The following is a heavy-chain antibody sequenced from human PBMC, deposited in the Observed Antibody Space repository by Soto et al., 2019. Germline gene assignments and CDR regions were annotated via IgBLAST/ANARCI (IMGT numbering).Heavy chain of an antibody. V-gene: IGHV4-4*02. J-gene: IGHJ6*02. CDR3: ARREYGMDV. CDR1: GGSIRSNHW. Sequence: QVQLQESGPGLVKPSGTLCLTCVVSGGSIRSNHWWSWVRQTPGKGLEWIGEIFHIGHTNYTPSLKGRVTIALDHSKNQSSLKMTSMTAADTAVFNLARREYGMDVWGQGTTVTVSS. CDR2: IFHIGHT.